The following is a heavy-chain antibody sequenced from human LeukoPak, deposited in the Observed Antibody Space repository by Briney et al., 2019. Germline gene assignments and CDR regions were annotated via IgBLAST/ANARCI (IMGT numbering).Heavy chain of an antibody. V-gene: IGHV1-46*01. J-gene: IGHJ4*02. CDR3: ARDPWQLAYFDY. CDR1: GYTFTSYY. CDR2: INPSGGST. D-gene: IGHD6-6*01. Sequence: ASVKVSCKASGYTFTSYYMHWVRQAPGQGLEWMGIINPSGGSTSYAQKFQGRVTMTRDTSTSTAYMELSRLRSDDTAVYYCARDPWQLAYFDYWGQGTLVTVSS.